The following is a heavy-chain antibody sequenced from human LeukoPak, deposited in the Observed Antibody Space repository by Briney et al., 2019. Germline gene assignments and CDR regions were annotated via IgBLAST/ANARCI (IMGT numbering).Heavy chain of an antibody. V-gene: IGHV3-9*01. CDR3: AKDLGYSSTTLRHAFDI. J-gene: IGHJ3*02. CDR2: ISWNSGSI. CDR1: GFTFDDYA. D-gene: IGHD6-13*01. Sequence: SGGSLRLSCAASGFTFDDYAMHWVRQAPGKGLEWVSGISWNSGSIGYADPVKGRFTISRDNAKNSLYLQMNSLRAEDTALYYCAKDLGYSSTTLRHAFDIWGQGTMVTVSS.